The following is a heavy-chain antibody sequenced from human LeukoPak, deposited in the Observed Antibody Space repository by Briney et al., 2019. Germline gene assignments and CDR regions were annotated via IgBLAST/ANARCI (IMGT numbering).Heavy chain of an antibody. J-gene: IGHJ4*02. CDR2: LYYSGST. D-gene: IGHD5-12*01. CDR3: ARQAISGYDPPPFDS. CDR1: GGSISSSTYY. V-gene: IGHV4-39*01. Sequence: SETLSLTCTVSGGSISSSTYYWGWIRQPPGKGLEWIGNLYYSGSTYYNPSLKSRVTISVDTSKNQFSLKLSSVTAADTVVYYCARQAISGYDPPPFDSWGQGTLVTVSS.